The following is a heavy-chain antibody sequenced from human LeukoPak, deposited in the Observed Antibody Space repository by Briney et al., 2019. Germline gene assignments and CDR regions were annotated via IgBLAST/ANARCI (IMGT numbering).Heavy chain of an antibody. CDR3: ARETKTSCSSSCQRSYCYYYYYMDV. CDR1: GYTFTGYY. Sequence: ASVKVSCKASGYTFTGYYMHWVRQAPGQGLEWMGWISPNSGGTNYAQKFQGRVTMTRDTSISTAYMELSRLRSDDTAVYYCARETKTSCSSSCQRSYCYYYYYMDVWGKGTTVTISS. V-gene: IGHV1-2*02. J-gene: IGHJ6*03. CDR2: ISPNSGGT. D-gene: IGHD6-13*01.